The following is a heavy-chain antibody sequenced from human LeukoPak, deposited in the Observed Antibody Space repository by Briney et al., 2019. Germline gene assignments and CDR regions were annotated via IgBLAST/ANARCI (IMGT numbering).Heavy chain of an antibody. CDR2: THYTGET. CDR1: GDSISGPY. CDR3: AKTPARSNYYGMDV. Sequence: SETLSLTCNVSGDSISGPYWNWIRQSPGRGLEWIGYTHYTGETNYNPSLKSRLTMSVDTSNSQVYLRLSSVTAADTAVYYCAKTPARSNYYGMDVWGQGTTVTVSS. J-gene: IGHJ6*02. V-gene: IGHV4-59*08. D-gene: IGHD2/OR15-2a*01.